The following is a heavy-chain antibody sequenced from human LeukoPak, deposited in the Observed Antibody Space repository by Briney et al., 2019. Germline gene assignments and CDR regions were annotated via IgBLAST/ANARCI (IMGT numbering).Heavy chain of an antibody. CDR3: AKTGERDY. CDR2: IKEDGTQK. V-gene: IGHV3-7*01. J-gene: IGHJ4*02. CDR1: GFTFNKSW. Sequence: GGSLRLSCAASGFTFNKSWMSWVRQAPGKGPEWVANIKEDGTQKYYVDSVRGRFTISRDNAEDSLYLQMNSLRDEDTAVYYCAKTGERDYWGRGTLVTVSS. D-gene: IGHD7-27*01.